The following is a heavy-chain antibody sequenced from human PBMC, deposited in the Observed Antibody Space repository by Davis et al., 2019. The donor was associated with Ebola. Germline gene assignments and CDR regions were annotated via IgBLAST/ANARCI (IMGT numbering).Heavy chain of an antibody. Sequence: GESLKISCAASGFTFSSYGMHWVRQAPGKGLEWVAVISYDGSNKYYADSVKGRFTISRDNSKNTLYLQMNSLRAEDTAVYYCAKSGRMDYSLGYWGQGTLVTVSS. CDR1: GFTFSSYG. CDR3: AKSGRMDYSLGY. V-gene: IGHV3-30*18. J-gene: IGHJ4*02. D-gene: IGHD2-15*01. CDR2: ISYDGSNK.